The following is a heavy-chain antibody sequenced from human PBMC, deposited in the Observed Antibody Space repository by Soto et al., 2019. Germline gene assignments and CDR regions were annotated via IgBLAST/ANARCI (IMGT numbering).Heavy chain of an antibody. CDR3: AKDRSSSFDY. V-gene: IGHV3-30*18. Sequence: PGGSLLSCAASGFTFSSYGMHWVRQAPGKGLEWVAVISYDGSNKYYADSVKGRFTISRDNSKNTLYLQMNSLRAEDTAVYYCAKDRSSSFDYWGQGTLVTVSS. CDR1: GFTFSSYG. CDR2: ISYDGSNK. J-gene: IGHJ4*02. D-gene: IGHD6-6*01.